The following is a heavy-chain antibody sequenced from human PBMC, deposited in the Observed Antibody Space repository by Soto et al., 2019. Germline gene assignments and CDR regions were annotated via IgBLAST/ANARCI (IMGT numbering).Heavy chain of an antibody. CDR3: ARHAQMLPNYYYYMDV. Sequence: QVQLQESGPGLVKPSETLSLTCTVSGGSISSYYWSWIRQPPGKGLEWIGYIYYSGSTNYNPSLKSRVTISVDTSKNPFSLELSSVTAADTAVYYCARHAQMLPNYYYYMDVWGEGTTVTVSS. CDR2: IYYSGST. J-gene: IGHJ6*03. V-gene: IGHV4-59*08. D-gene: IGHD2-2*01. CDR1: GGSISSYY.